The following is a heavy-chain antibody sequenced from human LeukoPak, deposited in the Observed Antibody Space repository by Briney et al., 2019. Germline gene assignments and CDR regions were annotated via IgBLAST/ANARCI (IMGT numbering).Heavy chain of an antibody. Sequence: ASVKVSCKASGHTFTSYDINWVRQATGQGLEWMGWMNPNSGNTGYAQKFQGRVTITRNSSISTAYMELSSRRSEDTAVYYCARDVGANHFDYWGQGTLVTVSS. D-gene: IGHD1-26*01. CDR2: MNPNSGNT. CDR3: ARDVGANHFDY. V-gene: IGHV1-8*03. CDR1: GHTFTSYD. J-gene: IGHJ4*02.